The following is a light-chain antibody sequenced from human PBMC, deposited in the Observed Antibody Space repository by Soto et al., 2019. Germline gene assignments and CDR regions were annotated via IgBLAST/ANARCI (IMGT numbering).Light chain of an antibody. CDR3: AAWYGTLNGVL. CDR1: SSDIGSNT. CDR2: NNN. Sequence: QSVLTQPPSASGTPGQRVTISCSGGSSDIGSNTVNWYQQVPGTAPKLLIYNNNQRPSGVPDRFSGSRSGTSASLAISGLQSEDEGDYYCAAWYGTLNGVLFGGGTKLTVL. J-gene: IGLJ2*01. V-gene: IGLV1-44*01.